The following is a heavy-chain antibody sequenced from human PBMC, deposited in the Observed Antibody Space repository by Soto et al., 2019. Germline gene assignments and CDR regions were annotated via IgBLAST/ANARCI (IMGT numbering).Heavy chain of an antibody. J-gene: IGHJ4*02. CDR2: IYYSGST. Sequence: TLSLTCTVSGGSISSGGYFWSWIRQHPRKGLEWIGYIYYSGSTYYNPSLKSRVTISVDTSKNQFSLKLSSVTAADTAVYYCARAPPGYYDSSGYYYYFDYWGQGTLVTGSS. V-gene: IGHV4-31*03. D-gene: IGHD3-22*01. CDR1: GGSISSGGYF. CDR3: ARAPPGYYDSSGYYYYFDY.